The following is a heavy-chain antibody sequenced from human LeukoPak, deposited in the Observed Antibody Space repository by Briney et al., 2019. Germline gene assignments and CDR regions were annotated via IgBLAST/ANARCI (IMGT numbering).Heavy chain of an antibody. CDR2: ISAYNGNT. CDR1: GYTFTSYG. Sequence: GASVKVSCKASGYTFTSYGISWVRQAPGQGLEWMGWISAYNGNTNYAQKLQGRVTMTTDTSTSTAYMELRSLRSDDTAVYYCARDLFLDGDYADYYYYMDVWGKGTTVTVSS. J-gene: IGHJ6*03. D-gene: IGHD4-17*01. CDR3: ARDLFLDGDYADYYYYMDV. V-gene: IGHV1-18*01.